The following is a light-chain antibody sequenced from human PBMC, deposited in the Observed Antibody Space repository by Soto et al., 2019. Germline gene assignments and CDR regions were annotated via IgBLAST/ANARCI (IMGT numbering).Light chain of an antibody. Sequence: DIVLTQSPATLSVYPGERATLSCRASQSVSSNLAWYQQKPGQAPRLLIYGASTRATGIPARFSGSGSGTEFTLTISSLQSEDFAVYYCQQYSNWPRTFGHGTKVDIK. CDR3: QQYSNWPRT. CDR2: GAS. J-gene: IGKJ1*01. CDR1: QSVSSN. V-gene: IGKV3-15*01.